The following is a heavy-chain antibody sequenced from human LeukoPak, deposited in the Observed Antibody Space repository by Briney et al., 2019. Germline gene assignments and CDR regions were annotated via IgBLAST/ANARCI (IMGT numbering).Heavy chain of an antibody. J-gene: IGHJ4*02. CDR2: INDSGGT. CDR3: ASLIHGYDDTMRDY. D-gene: IGHD5-12*01. Sequence: SETLSLTCAVYGGTFSRYYWSWIRQPPGKGLDWIGEINDSGGTYYNPSLKSRVTISVDTSNNQFSLKLSSVTAADTAVYYCASLIHGYDDTMRDYWGQGTLVTVSS. V-gene: IGHV4-34*01. CDR1: GGTFSRYY.